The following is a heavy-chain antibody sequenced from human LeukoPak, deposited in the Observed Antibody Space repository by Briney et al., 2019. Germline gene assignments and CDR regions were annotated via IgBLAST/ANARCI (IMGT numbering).Heavy chain of an antibody. J-gene: IGHJ6*03. CDR2: IRYDGSNK. D-gene: IGHD6-6*01. Sequence: GGSLRLSCAASGLSFSSYGMHWVRQAPGKGLEWVAFIRYDGSNKYYADSVKGRFTISRDNSKNTLYLQMNSLRAEDTAVYYCARSSPTYYYYYMDVWGKGTTVTVSS. CDR3: ARSSPTYYYYYMDV. CDR1: GLSFSSYG. V-gene: IGHV3-30*02.